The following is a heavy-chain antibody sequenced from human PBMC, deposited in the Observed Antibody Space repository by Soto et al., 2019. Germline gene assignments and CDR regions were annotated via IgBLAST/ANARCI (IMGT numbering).Heavy chain of an antibody. CDR2: IIPILGIA. V-gene: IGHV1-69*02. D-gene: IGHD3-10*01. J-gene: IGHJ5*02. CDR1: GGTFSSYT. CDR3: ARSLHHLFITVVRGTSFPFDP. Sequence: SVKVSCKASGGTFSSYTISWVRQAPGQGLEWMGRIIPILGIANYAQKFQGRVTITADKSTSTAYMELSSLRSEDTAVYYCARSLHHLFITVVRGTSFPFDPWGQGPPGT.